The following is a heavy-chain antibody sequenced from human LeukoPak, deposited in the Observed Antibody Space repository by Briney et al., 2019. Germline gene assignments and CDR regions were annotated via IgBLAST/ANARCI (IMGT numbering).Heavy chain of an antibody. V-gene: IGHV3-30*04. J-gene: IGHJ4*02. CDR2: ISYDGSNK. D-gene: IGHD2-21*02. Sequence: PGGPLRLSCAASGFTFSSYAMHWVRQAPGKGLEWVAVISYDGSNKYYADSVKGRFTISRDNSKNTLYLQMNSLRAEDTAVYYCARDPRGVVTAILDYWGQGTLVTVSS. CDR1: GFTFSSYA. CDR3: ARDPRGVVTAILDY.